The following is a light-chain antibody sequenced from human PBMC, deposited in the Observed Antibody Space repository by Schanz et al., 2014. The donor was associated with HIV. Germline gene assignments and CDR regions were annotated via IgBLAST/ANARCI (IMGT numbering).Light chain of an antibody. CDR1: QTITSNF. J-gene: IGKJ1*01. CDR2: GAS. CDR3: QQYGASPET. V-gene: IGKV3-20*01. Sequence: EIVLTQSPGTLSLFPGERAALSCRASQTITSNFLAWYQQRPGQAPRLLIYGASNRATGVPDRFSGSGSGTDFILSISRLEPEDFAVYYCQQYGASPETFGQGTKVEIK.